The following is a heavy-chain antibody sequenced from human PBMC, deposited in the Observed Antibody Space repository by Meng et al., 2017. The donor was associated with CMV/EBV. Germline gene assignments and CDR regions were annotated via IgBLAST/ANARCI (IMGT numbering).Heavy chain of an antibody. V-gene: IGHV1-2*02. Sequence: ASVKVSCKASGYTFTGCYMHWVRQAPGQGLEWMGWINPNSGGTNYAQKFQGRVTMTRDTSISTAYMELSRLRSDDTAVYYCAREESGSYSPLDYWGQGTLVTVSS. J-gene: IGHJ4*02. D-gene: IGHD1-26*01. CDR1: GYTFTGCY. CDR3: AREESGSYSPLDY. CDR2: INPNSGGT.